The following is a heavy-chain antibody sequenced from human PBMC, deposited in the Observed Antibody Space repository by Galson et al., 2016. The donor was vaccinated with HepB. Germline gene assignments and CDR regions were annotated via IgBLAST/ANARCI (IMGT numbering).Heavy chain of an antibody. CDR1: GFTFSSYY. CDR3: ARDPSYYPGMDV. V-gene: IGHV3-74*01. Sequence: SLRLSCAASGFTFSSYYMHWVRQAPGKGLVWVSRINRDESSTSYADYVKGRFTISRDNAKNTLYLQMNSLRAEDTAVYYCARDPSYYPGMDVWAQGTTVTVSS. J-gene: IGHJ6*02. CDR2: INRDESST.